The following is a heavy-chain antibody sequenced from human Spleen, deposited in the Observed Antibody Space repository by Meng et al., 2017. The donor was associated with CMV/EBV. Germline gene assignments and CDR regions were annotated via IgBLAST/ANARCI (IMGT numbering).Heavy chain of an antibody. Sequence: GESLKISCEASGFTLSSSTMNWVRQAPGKGLEWVSSISSLSNDIYYADTVKGRFTISRDNAKNSLYLEMNSLGAEDTAVYFCARGCVTPCGGLSLWGQGTLVTVSS. J-gene: IGHJ4*02. V-gene: IGHV3-21*01. CDR1: GFTLSSST. CDR2: ISSLSNDI. D-gene: IGHD2-21*01. CDR3: ARGCVTPCGGLSL.